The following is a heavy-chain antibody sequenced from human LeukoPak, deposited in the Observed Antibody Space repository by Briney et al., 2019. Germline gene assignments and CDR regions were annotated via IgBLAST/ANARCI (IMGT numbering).Heavy chain of an antibody. Sequence: ASVKVSCKASAYGFTSYQIHWVRQAPGQGLERMGIINPSGGSTRYAQKFQARLTLTSDTSATTVYMELTNVRSDDTAVYYCARAVDYPTYSFDFWGHGSLVTVST. CDR1: AYGFTSYQ. CDR2: INPSGGST. V-gene: IGHV1-46*01. J-gene: IGHJ4*01. D-gene: IGHD4/OR15-4a*01. CDR3: ARAVDYPTYSFDF.